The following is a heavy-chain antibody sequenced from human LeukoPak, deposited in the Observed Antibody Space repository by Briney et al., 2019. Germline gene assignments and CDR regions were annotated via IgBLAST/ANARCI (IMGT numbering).Heavy chain of an antibody. CDR2: IYYSGST. V-gene: IGHV4-39*07. Sequence: SETLSLTCTVSGGSISSSNYHWGWIRQPPGKGLEWIGSIYYSGSTYYNPSLKSRVTISVDTSKNQFSLKLSSVTAADTAVYYCAREVEAAAATTPLDYWGQGTLVTVSS. CDR3: AREVEAAAATTPLDY. CDR1: GGSISSSNYH. D-gene: IGHD6-13*01. J-gene: IGHJ4*02.